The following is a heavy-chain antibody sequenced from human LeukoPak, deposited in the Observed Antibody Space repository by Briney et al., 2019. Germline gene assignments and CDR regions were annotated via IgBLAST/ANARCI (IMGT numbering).Heavy chain of an antibody. CDR1: GFTFSSYA. V-gene: IGHV3-23*01. Sequence: GGSLRLSCAASGFTFSSYAMSWVRQAPGKGLEWVSAISGSGGSTYYADSVKGRFTISRDNSKNTLYLQMNSLRAEDTAVYYCAKAGSPAAGPRVGYFDLWGRGTLVTVSS. D-gene: IGHD6-13*01. CDR2: ISGSGGST. CDR3: AKAGSPAAGPRVGYFDL. J-gene: IGHJ2*01.